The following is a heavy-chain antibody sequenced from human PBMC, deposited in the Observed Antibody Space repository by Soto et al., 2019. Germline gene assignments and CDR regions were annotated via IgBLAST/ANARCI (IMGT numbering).Heavy chain of an antibody. CDR2: ISGNGENT. V-gene: IGHV3-23*01. J-gene: IGHJ4*02. Sequence: EVQLLEAGGDLVQPGGSLRLTCRTSGFMFEHYAMSWVRQAPGKGLEWVSTISGNGENTHYAGSVRGRFTISRDNSKTTVYLQMYSLGVEDTAVYYCAKPGGTPTTNFDFWRLGTLVTVAS. CDR1: GFMFEHYA. D-gene: IGHD1-1*01. CDR3: AKPGGTPTTNFDF.